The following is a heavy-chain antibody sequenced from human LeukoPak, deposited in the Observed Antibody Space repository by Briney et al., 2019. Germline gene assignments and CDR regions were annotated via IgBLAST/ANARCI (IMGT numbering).Heavy chain of an antibody. D-gene: IGHD3-16*01. CDR2: INTDGSIK. Sequence: GGSLRLSCAASRFTFSTYWMHWVRQAPGKGLVWVSRINTDGSIKTYADSVKGRFTISRDSAKNTLYLQMNSLRAEDTAVYYCTRKTNSSWGTFDIWGQGTMVTVSS. J-gene: IGHJ3*02. CDR3: TRKTNSSWGTFDI. V-gene: IGHV3-74*03. CDR1: RFTFSTYW.